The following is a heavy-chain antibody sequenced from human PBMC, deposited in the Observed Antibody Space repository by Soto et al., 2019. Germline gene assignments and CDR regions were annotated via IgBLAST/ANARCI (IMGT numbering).Heavy chain of an antibody. CDR2: IYYSGST. V-gene: IGHV4-59*08. D-gene: IGHD2-2*01. J-gene: IGHJ6*03. Sequence: SETLSLTCSVSGGSISSYYWSWIRQPPGKGLEWIGYIYYSGSTNYNPSLKSRVTISVDTSKNQFSLKLSSVTAADTAVYYCARLVVPAARDYYYYYMDVWGKGTTVTVSS. CDR3: ARLVVPAARDYYYYYMDV. CDR1: GGSISSYY.